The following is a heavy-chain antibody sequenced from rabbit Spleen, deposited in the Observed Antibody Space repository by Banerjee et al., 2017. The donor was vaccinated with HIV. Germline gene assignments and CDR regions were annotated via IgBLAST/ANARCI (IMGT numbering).Heavy chain of an antibody. D-gene: IGHD3-3*01. CDR3: ARDLVVAIGWNFNL. CDR1: GFDFSRTG. Sequence: QEQLVETGGGLVQPGGSLTLSCKASGFDFSRTGVSWVRQAPGKGLEWIGYIDLLFGTTYYANWVNGRFTISSHNAQNTLSLQLNSLTAADTATYFCARDLVVAIGWNFNLWGPGTLVTVS. J-gene: IGHJ4*01. CDR2: IDLLFGTT. V-gene: IGHV1S47*01.